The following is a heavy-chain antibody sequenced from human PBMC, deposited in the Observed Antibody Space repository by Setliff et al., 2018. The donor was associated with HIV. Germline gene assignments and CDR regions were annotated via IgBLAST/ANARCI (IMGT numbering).Heavy chain of an antibody. CDR3: ARDRAAVGDYYYYMDV. D-gene: IGHD6-19*01. CDR1: GYTFITYG. CDR2: ISAYNGNT. J-gene: IGHJ6*03. Sequence: ASVKVSCKASGYTFITYGISWVRQAPGHGLEWMGWISAYNGNTKYAQKLQGRVTMTTDTSTSTAYMEVRSLRSDDTAVYYCARDRAAVGDYYYYMDVWGKGTTVTVSS. V-gene: IGHV1-18*01.